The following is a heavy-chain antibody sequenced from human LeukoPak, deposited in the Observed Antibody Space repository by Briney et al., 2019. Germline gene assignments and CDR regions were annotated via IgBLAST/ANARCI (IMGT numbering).Heavy chain of an antibody. Sequence: SETLSLTCTVSGGSISSYYWSWIRQPPGKGLEWIGSIYYSGSTYYNPSLKSRVTISVDTSKNQFSLKLSSVTAADTAVYYCARQGSGSYYVSSRDWYFDLWGRGTLVTVSS. CDR3: ARQGSGSYYVSSRDWYFDL. CDR2: IYYSGST. D-gene: IGHD1-26*01. J-gene: IGHJ2*01. CDR1: GGSISSYY. V-gene: IGHV4-59*05.